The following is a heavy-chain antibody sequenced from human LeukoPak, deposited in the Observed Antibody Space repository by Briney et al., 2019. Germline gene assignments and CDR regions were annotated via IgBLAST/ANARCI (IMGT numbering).Heavy chain of an antibody. J-gene: IGHJ3*02. D-gene: IGHD3-22*01. CDR1: GFTFTTSL. Sequence: PGGSLRLSCAASGFTFTTSLMSWVRQAPRKGLEWVANIEQDGSEKYYVDSVKGRFTISRDNAKDSLYLQMNSLRAEDTAVYYCVRYYDGTGYYQSNDAFDIWGQGTMVTVSS. V-gene: IGHV3-7*01. CDR3: VRYYDGTGYYQSNDAFDI. CDR2: IEQDGSEK.